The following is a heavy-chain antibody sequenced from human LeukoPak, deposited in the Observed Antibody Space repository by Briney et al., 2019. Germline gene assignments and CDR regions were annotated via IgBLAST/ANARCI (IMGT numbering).Heavy chain of an antibody. D-gene: IGHD3/OR15-3a*01. J-gene: IGHJ4*02. CDR1: GGSISSGSYY. CDR3: ARQTGSGLFILP. V-gene: IGHV4-39*01. Sequence: SETLSLTCTVSGGSISSGSYYSGWIRQPPGKGREWIASIYYSGSTYYNPSLKRQVSISIDTSKNQFSLRLTAVTAADTAVYYCARQTGSGLFILPGGQGTLVTVSS. CDR2: IYYSGST.